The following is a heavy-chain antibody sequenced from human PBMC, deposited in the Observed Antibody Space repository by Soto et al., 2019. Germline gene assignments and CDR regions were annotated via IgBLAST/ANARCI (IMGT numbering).Heavy chain of an antibody. CDR2: ISSSSSYI. CDR1: GFTFSSYS. V-gene: IGHV3-21*01. J-gene: IGHJ6*02. Sequence: GGSLRLSCAASGFTFSSYSMNWVRQAPGKGLEWVSSISSSSSYIYYADSVKGRFTISRDNAKNSLYLQMNSLRAEDTAVYYCARDEGTSFGVVIMYRGMDVWGQGTTVTVSS. D-gene: IGHD3-3*01. CDR3: ARDEGTSFGVVIMYRGMDV.